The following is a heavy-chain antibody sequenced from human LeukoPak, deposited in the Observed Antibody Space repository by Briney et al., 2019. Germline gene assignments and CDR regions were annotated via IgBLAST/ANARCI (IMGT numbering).Heavy chain of an antibody. CDR3: ARESIAVAGRRFDP. CDR1: GYTFTGYY. Sequence: ASVKVSCKASGYTFTGYYMHWVRQAPGQGLEWMGWINPNSGGTNYAQKFQGRVTMTRHTSISTAYMELSRLRSDDTAVYYCARESIAVAGRRFDPWGQGTLVTVSS. V-gene: IGHV1-2*02. J-gene: IGHJ5*02. D-gene: IGHD6-19*01. CDR2: INPNSGGT.